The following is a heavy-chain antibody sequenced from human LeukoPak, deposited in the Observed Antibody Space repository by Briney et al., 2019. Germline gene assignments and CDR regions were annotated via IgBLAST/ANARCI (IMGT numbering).Heavy chain of an antibody. J-gene: IGHJ3*02. CDR2: IYDSGST. CDR3: ARHLFNWNYLGNAFDI. V-gene: IGHV4-39*01. CDR1: GGPISSSSYY. D-gene: IGHD1-7*01. Sequence: NPSETLSLTCTVSGGPISSSSYYWGWIRQPPGKGLEWIGSIYDSGSTYYNPSLKSRVTISIDTSKNEFSLKLSSVTAADAAVYYCARHLFNWNYLGNAFDIWGQGTIVTVSS.